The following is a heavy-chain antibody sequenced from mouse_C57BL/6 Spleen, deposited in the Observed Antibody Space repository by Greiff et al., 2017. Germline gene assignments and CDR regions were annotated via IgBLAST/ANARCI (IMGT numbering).Heavy chain of an antibody. CDR3: ARNDPYAMDY. Sequence: EVKLMESGGGLVKPGGSLKLSCAASGFTFSDSGMHWVRQAPEKGLEWVAYISSGSSTIYYADTVKGRFTISRDNAKNTLFLQMTSLRSEDTAMYYCARNDPYAMDYWGQGTSVTVSS. V-gene: IGHV5-17*01. CDR1: GFTFSDSG. J-gene: IGHJ4*01. D-gene: IGHD2-3*01. CDR2: ISSGSSTI.